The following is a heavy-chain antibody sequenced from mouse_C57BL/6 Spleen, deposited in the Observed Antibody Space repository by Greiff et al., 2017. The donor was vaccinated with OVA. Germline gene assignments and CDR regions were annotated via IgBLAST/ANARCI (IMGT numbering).Heavy chain of an antibody. Sequence: QVHVKQSGAELVKPGASVKISCKASGYAFSSYWMNWVKQRPGKGLEWIGQIYPGDGDTNYNGKFKGKATLTADKSSSTAYMQLSSLTSEDAAVYFCARRPIYYGNYEMDYWGQGTSVTVSS. J-gene: IGHJ4*01. D-gene: IGHD2-1*01. CDR1: GYAFSSYW. CDR2: IYPGDGDT. V-gene: IGHV1-80*01. CDR3: ARRPIYYGNYEMDY.